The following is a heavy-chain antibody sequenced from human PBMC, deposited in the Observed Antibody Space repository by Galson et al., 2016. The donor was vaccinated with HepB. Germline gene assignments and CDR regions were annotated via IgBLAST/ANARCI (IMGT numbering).Heavy chain of an antibody. CDR1: GFIFSSYG. CDR2: IAYDGSDK. V-gene: IGHV3-30*18. Sequence: SLRLSCAASGFIFSSYGMHWVRQAPGKGLEWVALIAYDGSDKYYADSVKGRFTISRDNSKNTLFLQMNSLRAEDTAVYYCAKDLGGLEWIHWDWGQGTLVTVSS. J-gene: IGHJ4*02. CDR3: AKDLGGLEWIHWD. D-gene: IGHD3-3*01.